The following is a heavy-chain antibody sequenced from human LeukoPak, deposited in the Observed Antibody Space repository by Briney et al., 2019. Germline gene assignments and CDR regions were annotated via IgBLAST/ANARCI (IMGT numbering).Heavy chain of an antibody. CDR3: VKDDGWVQYAN. Sequence: AGGSLRLSCAASGFTFSSYWMHWVRQAPGKGLVWVSRINSDGSSTSYADSVKGRFTISRDNSKNTVYLQMNSLSAEDAAVYYCVKDDGWVQYANWGQGTLVTVSS. CDR1: GFTFSSYW. CDR2: INSDGSST. J-gene: IGHJ4*02. V-gene: IGHV3-74*01. D-gene: IGHD5-24*01.